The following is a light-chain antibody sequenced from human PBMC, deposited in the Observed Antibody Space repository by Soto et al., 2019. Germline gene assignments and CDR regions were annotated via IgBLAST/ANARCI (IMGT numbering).Light chain of an antibody. V-gene: IGKV3-15*01. CDR2: DAS. CDR3: QQYYNQWT. J-gene: IGKJ1*01. CDR1: QSVGSN. Sequence: EILMTQSPATLSVSPGERATLSCRASQSVGSNLAWYQQKPGQAPRLLMYDASTRATGIPARFSGSGSGTEFTLTITSLQSEDFVVYYCQQYYNQWTFGQGTKVDIK.